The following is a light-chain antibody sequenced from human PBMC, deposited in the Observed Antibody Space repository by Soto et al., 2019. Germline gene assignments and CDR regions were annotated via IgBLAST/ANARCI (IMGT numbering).Light chain of an antibody. CDR1: KNDIGVYDF. V-gene: IGLV2-8*01. CDR2: EVV. Sequence: QSVLTQPPSASGSPGQSVTISCTGTKNDIGVYDFVSWYQHHPGKAPRLIVYEVVQRPSGVPDRFSGSKSGYSVTLTVSWLQAADQADYFWNSYARIYTYGFG. J-gene: IGLJ1*01. CDR3: NSYARIYTYG.